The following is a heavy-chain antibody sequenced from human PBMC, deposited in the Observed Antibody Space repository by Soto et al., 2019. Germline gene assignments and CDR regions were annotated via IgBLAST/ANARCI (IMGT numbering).Heavy chain of an antibody. V-gene: IGHV1-69*08. J-gene: IGHJ1*01. CDR2: IIPILGIA. D-gene: IGHD2-15*01. Sequence: QVQLVQSGAEVKKPGSSVKVSCKASGGTFSSYTISWVRQAPGQGLEWMGRIIPILGIANYAQKFQGRVTITADKSTSTADMELSSLRAEDTAVYYCAREEDCSGGSCYSIYGYCQHGGQGTLDTVSS. CDR1: GGTFSSYT. CDR3: AREEDCSGGSCYSIYGYCQH.